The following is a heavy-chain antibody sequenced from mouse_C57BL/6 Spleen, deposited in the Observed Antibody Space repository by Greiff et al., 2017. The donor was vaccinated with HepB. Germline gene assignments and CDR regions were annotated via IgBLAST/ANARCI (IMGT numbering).Heavy chain of an antibody. J-gene: IGHJ4*01. CDR2: IDPENGDT. D-gene: IGHD2-1*01. Sequence: EVQLQQSGAELVRPGASVKLSCTASGFNIKDDYMHWVKQRPEQGLEWIGWIDPENGDTEYASKFQGKATITADTSSNTAYLQLSSLTSEDTAVYYCTAHLLSYPYWGQGTTVTVSS. CDR1: GFNIKDDY. CDR3: TAHLLSYPY. V-gene: IGHV14-4*01.